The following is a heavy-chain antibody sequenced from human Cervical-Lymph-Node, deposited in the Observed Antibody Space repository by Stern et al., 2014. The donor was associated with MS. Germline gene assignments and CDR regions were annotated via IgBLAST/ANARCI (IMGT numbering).Heavy chain of an antibody. D-gene: IGHD5-24*01. V-gene: IGHV4-30-4*01. J-gene: IGHJ4*02. CDR2: IHYSGTT. CDR3: SRDADGYSLVFDY. Sequence: VQLLESGPGLVKPSQTLSLTCAVSGGSISSGDYYWSWIRQSPGKGLEWIGYIHYSGTTYYNPSLKSRVTISVDTSKNQFSLKLSSVTAADTAVYYCSRDADGYSLVFDYWGQGTLVTVSS. CDR1: GGSISSGDYY.